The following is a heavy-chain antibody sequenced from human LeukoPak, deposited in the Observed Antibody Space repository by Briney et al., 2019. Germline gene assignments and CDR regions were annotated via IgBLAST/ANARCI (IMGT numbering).Heavy chain of an antibody. D-gene: IGHD3-10*01. Sequence: GGSLRLSCAASGFXFDDYAMHWVRQTPGRGLEWVSLISGDGGSTYYADSVKGRFTISRDESKNTLYLQMNSLRAEDTAVFYCGKLFYSSGMYHFDYWGQGTLVTVSS. J-gene: IGHJ4*02. CDR2: ISGDGGST. V-gene: IGHV3-43*02. CDR3: GKLFYSSGMYHFDY. CDR1: GFXFDDYA.